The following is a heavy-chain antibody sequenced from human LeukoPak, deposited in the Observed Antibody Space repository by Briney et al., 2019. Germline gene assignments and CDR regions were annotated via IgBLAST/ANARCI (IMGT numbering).Heavy chain of an antibody. CDR1: GYTFTGYY. J-gene: IGHJ4*02. Sequence: ASVKVSCKASGYTFTGYYMHWVRQAPGQGLEWMGWSNPNSGGTNYAQKFQGRVTMTRDTSISTAYMELSRLRSDDPAVYYCARVFSGYYYGSGSYPLLYWGQGTLVTVSS. CDR2: SNPNSGGT. CDR3: ARVFSGYYYGSGSYPLLY. D-gene: IGHD3-10*01. V-gene: IGHV1-2*02.